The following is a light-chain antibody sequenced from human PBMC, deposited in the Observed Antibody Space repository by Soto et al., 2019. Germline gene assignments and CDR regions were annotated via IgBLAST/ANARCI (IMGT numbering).Light chain of an antibody. CDR2: AAS. V-gene: IGKV1-39*01. CDR1: QDINHH. CDR3: QQSYGTPQIT. J-gene: IGKJ4*01. Sequence: DLKMTQSQSSLSASIADRVTISCRASQDINHHLNWYQMKPGKAPALLIYAASSLQSGVPSRFSGSGSGTDFTLTISSLQPGDFATYYCQQSYGTPQITFGGGTKVDIK.